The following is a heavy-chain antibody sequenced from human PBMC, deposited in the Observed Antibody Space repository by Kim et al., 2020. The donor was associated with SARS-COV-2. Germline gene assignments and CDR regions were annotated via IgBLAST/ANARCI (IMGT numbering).Heavy chain of an antibody. D-gene: IGHD6-13*01. J-gene: IGHJ6*02. CDR3: ARNPYSSSPGDYYYYGMDV. Sequence: GGSLRLSCAASGFTFSDYYMSWIRQAPGKGLEWVSYISSSSSYTNYADSVKGRFTISRDNAKNSLYLQMNSLRAEDTAVYYCARNPYSSSPGDYYYYGMDVWGQGTTVTVSS. V-gene: IGHV3-11*03. CDR1: GFTFSDYY. CDR2: ISSSSSYT.